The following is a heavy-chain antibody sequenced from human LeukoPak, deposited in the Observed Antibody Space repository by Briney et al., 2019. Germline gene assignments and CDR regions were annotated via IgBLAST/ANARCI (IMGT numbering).Heavy chain of an antibody. J-gene: IGHJ4*02. CDR3: ARDPTYGSGTTNY. V-gene: IGHV3-7*01. CDR2: IKPDGHEK. CDR1: GFTFNNHW. D-gene: IGHD3-10*01. Sequence: PGGSLRLSCAASGFTFNNHWMSWVRQAPGKGLEWVANIKPDGHEKYYVDSVKGRFTISRDNAKNSLYLQVNSLRAEDTAVYYCARDPTYGSGTTNYWGQGTLVTVSS.